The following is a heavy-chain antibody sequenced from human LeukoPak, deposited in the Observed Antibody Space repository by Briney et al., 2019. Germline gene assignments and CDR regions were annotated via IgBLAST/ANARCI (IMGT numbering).Heavy chain of an antibody. D-gene: IGHD2-15*01. CDR2: ISSSGSAI. Sequence: PGGSLRLSCAASGFPLSSYSINWVRQAPGKGLEWVSYISSSGSAIYYVDSVKGRFTVSRDNAKNSLFLQMSSPRAEDTAVYYCVRVKGSYFDDWGKGALVTVSS. CDR3: VRVKGSYFDD. CDR1: GFPLSSYS. V-gene: IGHV3-48*01. J-gene: IGHJ4*02.